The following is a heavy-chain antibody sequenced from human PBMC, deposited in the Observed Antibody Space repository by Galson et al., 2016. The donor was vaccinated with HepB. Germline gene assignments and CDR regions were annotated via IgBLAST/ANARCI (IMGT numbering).Heavy chain of an antibody. V-gene: IGHV3-30*03. CDR3: ARDIYDYGGIRHHWYFDL. J-gene: IGHJ2*01. Sequence: SLRLSCAASGFSFSSYAMHWVRQAPGKGLEWVAVISHDGNKKNYADSVKGRFTISRDNSKDTLYLQMNSLRAEDTAVYYCARDIYDYGGIRHHWYFDLWGRGTRVTVSS. CDR1: GFSFSSYA. CDR2: ISHDGNKK. D-gene: IGHD4-23*01.